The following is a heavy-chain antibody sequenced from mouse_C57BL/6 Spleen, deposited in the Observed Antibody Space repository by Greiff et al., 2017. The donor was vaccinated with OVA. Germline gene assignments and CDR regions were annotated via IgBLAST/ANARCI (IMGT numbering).Heavy chain of an antibody. Sequence: VQLQQSGPELVKPGASVKISCKASGYAFSSSWMNWVKQRPGKGLEWIGRIYPGDGDTNYNGKFKGKATLTADKSSSTAYMQLSSLTSEDSAVYFCASPYGNYLDYWGQGTTLTVSS. V-gene: IGHV1-82*01. CDR1: GYAFSSSW. D-gene: IGHD2-1*01. J-gene: IGHJ2*01. CDR2: IYPGDGDT. CDR3: ASPYGNYLDY.